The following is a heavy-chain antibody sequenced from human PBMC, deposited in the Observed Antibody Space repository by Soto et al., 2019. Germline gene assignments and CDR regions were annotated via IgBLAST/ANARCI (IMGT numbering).Heavy chain of an antibody. Sequence: SETLSLTCAFSGGSISSGGYSWSWIRQPPGKGLEWIGYIYHSGSTYYNPSLKSRVTISVDRSKNQFSLKLSSVTAADTAVYYCARGVPVRFDYWGQGTLVTVS. CDR1: GGSISSGGYS. V-gene: IGHV4-30-2*01. D-gene: IGHD4-17*01. CDR3: ARGVPVRFDY. J-gene: IGHJ4*02. CDR2: IYHSGST.